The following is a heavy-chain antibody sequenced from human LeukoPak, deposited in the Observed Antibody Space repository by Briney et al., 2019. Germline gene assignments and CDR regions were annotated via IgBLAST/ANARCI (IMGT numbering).Heavy chain of an antibody. CDR2: INPSGGST. V-gene: IGHV1-46*01. CDR3: AKDLGSGLPPDGFDV. Sequence: GASVKVSCKASGGTFSSYAISWVRQAPGQGLEWMGIINPSGGSTSYAQKFQGRVTMTRDTSTSTVYMELSSLRSEDTAVYYCAKDLGSGLPPDGFDVWGQGTLVTVSS. J-gene: IGHJ3*01. D-gene: IGHD3-16*01. CDR1: GGTFSSYA.